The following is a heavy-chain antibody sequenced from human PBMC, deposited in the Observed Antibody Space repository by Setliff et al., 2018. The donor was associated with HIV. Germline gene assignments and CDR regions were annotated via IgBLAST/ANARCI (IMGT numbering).Heavy chain of an antibody. Sequence: PSETLSLTCSVTGGSTSSGGYYWHWVRQHPEKGLEWIGYIYNSGRAFYNPSLKSQISISLDSSKNQFSLKLNSVTAADTAVYYCARGMTTLTPWGQGTLVTVSS. CDR2: IYNSGRA. CDR3: ARGMTTLTP. J-gene: IGHJ4*02. V-gene: IGHV4-31*01. CDR1: GGSTSSGGYY. D-gene: IGHD4-17*01.